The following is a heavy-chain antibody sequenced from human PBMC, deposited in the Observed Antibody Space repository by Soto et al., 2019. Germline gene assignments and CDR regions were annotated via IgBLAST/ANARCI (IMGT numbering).Heavy chain of an antibody. J-gene: IGHJ4*02. CDR3: ARENSYFDY. CDR1: GYPFRYFG. Sequence: QIQLLQSGAEVKKPGASVTVTCKASGYPFRYFGISWVRQAPGQGIEWMGWISAYNGNANYAQKFQGRLTMTADTSTSTAYIELRSLRSDDTAVYYCARENSYFDYWGQGTLVTVSS. CDR2: ISAYNGNA. V-gene: IGHV1-18*01.